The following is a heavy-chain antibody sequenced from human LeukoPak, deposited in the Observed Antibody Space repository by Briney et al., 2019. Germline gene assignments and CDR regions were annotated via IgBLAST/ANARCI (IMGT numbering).Heavy chain of an antibody. Sequence: PSETLSLTCTVSSGSIRSTSYYWGWLRQPPGKGLEWLGSVHYSGSTYDNPSLKSRVTISVDTSKNQFSLNLISVTAADTAVYYCARRSTVAGRGRFDPWGQGTLVTVSS. D-gene: IGHD6-19*01. CDR2: VHYSGST. CDR3: ARRSTVAGRGRFDP. J-gene: IGHJ5*02. CDR1: SGSIRSTSYY. V-gene: IGHV4-39*01.